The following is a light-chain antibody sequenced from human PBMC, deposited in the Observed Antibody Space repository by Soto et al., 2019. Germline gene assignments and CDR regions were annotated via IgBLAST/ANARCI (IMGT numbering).Light chain of an antibody. V-gene: IGKV3-20*01. CDR1: QSVSNNY. CDR3: QQYGSSGT. J-gene: IGKJ1*01. Sequence: THSPGTLSLSPGEIATLSCRAIQSVSNNYLAWYQQKPGQAPRLLIYGASNRATGIPDRFSGSGSGTDFTLTISRLEPEDFAVYSCQQYGSSGTFGQRTKVAI. CDR2: GAS.